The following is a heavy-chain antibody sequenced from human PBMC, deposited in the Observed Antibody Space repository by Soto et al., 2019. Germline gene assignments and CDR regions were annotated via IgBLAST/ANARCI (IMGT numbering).Heavy chain of an antibody. V-gene: IGHV3-53*01. CDR1: GFTVSNNY. CDR2: IYSGGYT. J-gene: IGHJ4*02. D-gene: IGHD3-10*01. Sequence: EVQLVESGGGLIQPGGSLRLSCAVSGFTVSNNYMSWVRQAPGKGLEGVSVIYSGGYTAYGDSVKGRFTISRDNSKNNLYPPRKSQRAPHPALFYGATAPGGGGYWGQGTLVTVSS. CDR3: ATAPGGGGY.